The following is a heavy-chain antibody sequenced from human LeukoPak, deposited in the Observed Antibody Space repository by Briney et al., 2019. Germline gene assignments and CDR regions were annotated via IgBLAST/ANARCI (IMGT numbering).Heavy chain of an antibody. CDR2: INAGNGNT. J-gene: IGHJ3*02. Sequence: ASVKVSCKASGYTFTSYAMHWVRQAPGQRPEWMGWINAGNGNTKYSQEFQGRVTITRDTSASTAYMELSSLRSEDMAVYYCAREHFDSNAFDIWGQGTMVTVSS. D-gene: IGHD3-9*01. CDR1: GYTFTSYA. V-gene: IGHV1-3*03. CDR3: AREHFDSNAFDI.